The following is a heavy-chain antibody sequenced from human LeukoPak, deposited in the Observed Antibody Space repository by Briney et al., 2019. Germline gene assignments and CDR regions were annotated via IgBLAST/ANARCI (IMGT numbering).Heavy chain of an antibody. D-gene: IGHD6-13*01. CDR2: ISAYNGNT. Sequence: ASVKVSCKASGYTCTSYGISWVRQAPGQGLEWMGWISAYNGNTNYAQKLQGRVTMTTDTSTSTAYMELRSLRSDDTAVYYCARDFAGQQQLDESFDYWGQGTLVTVSS. J-gene: IGHJ4*02. V-gene: IGHV1-18*01. CDR3: ARDFAGQQQLDESFDY. CDR1: GYTCTSYG.